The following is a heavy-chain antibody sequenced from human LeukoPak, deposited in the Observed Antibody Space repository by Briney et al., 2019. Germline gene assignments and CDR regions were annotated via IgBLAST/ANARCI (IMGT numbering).Heavy chain of an antibody. CDR3: ATGRSCTTCYLPDY. Sequence: GGSLRLSCAASGFTFSSHWMHWVRQAPGKGLVWVSRISDDGSNTNYADSVKGRFTISRDNAKNSLYLQMNSLRAEDTAVYHCATGRSCTTCYLPDYWGQGTLVTVSS. J-gene: IGHJ4*02. CDR2: ISDDGSNT. D-gene: IGHD2-2*01. CDR1: GFTFSSHW. V-gene: IGHV3-74*01.